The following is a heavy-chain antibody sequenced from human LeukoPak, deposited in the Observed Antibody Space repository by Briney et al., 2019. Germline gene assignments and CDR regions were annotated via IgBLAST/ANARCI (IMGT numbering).Heavy chain of an antibody. D-gene: IGHD6-19*01. CDR1: GFTFSSYG. J-gene: IGHJ4*02. CDR3: AKDGIAVAGGFDY. CDR2: ISYDGSNK. Sequence: PGGSLRLSCAASGFTFSSYGMHWVRQAPGKGLEWVAVISYDGSNKYYADSVKGRFTISSDNSKNTLYLQMNSLRAEDTAVYYCAKDGIAVAGGFDYWGQGTLVTVSS. V-gene: IGHV3-30*18.